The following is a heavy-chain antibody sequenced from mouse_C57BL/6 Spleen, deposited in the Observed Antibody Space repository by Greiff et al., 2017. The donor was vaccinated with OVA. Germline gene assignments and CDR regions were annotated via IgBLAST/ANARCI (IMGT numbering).Heavy chain of an antibody. D-gene: IGHD3-2*02. Sequence: QVQLQQPGTELVKPGASVKLSCPGAGYPFTHYWMRWVKQRPGQGLAWIGNINPSNGGTNYNEKFKSKATLTVDKSSSTAYMQLSSLTSEDSAVYYCASGYSSGFYFDYWGQGTTLTVSS. J-gene: IGHJ2*01. V-gene: IGHV1-53*01. CDR3: ASGYSSGFYFDY. CDR2: INPSNGGT. CDR1: GYPFTHYW.